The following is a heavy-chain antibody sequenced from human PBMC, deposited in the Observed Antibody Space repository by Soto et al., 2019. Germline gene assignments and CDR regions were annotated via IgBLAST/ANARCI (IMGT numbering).Heavy chain of an antibody. CDR2: IYPGDSDS. V-gene: IGHV5-51*01. Sequence: VESLKISCKGSGFTFTSYWIAWVRQMPGKGLEWMGIIYPGDSDSSYSPSFQGQVTISADKSINTAYLHWSSLKASDTAIYYCAKHEGYCTTTTCYNFDYWGQGTLATGSS. J-gene: IGHJ4*02. D-gene: IGHD2-2*01. CDR1: GFTFTSYW. CDR3: AKHEGYCTTTTCYNFDY.